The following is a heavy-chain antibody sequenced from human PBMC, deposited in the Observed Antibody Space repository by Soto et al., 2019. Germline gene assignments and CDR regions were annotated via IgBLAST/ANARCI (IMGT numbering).Heavy chain of an antibody. J-gene: IGHJ4*02. CDR3: AKGVGIQLWLLDY. CDR1: GCVFRNDA. D-gene: IGHD5-18*01. V-gene: IGHV3-23*01. Sequence: GGSLRLSFVDSGCVFRNDAMSWVRQAPGKGLVWVSQISGSGGSTYYADSVKGRFTISSDNSKNTLYLQMNSLRAEDSAVYYCAKGVGIQLWLLDYWGQGTLVTVSS. CDR2: ISGSGGST.